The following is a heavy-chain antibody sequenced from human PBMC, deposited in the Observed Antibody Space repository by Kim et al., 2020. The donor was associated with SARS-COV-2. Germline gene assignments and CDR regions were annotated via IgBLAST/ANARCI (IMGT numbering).Heavy chain of an antibody. CDR2: MNPNSGNT. J-gene: IGHJ6*02. CDR3: ASTYYYGSGSYYETIRIAENYYYGMDV. CDR1: GYTFTSYD. D-gene: IGHD3-10*01. Sequence: ASVKVSCKASGYTFTSYDINWVRQATGQGLEWMGWMNPNSGNTGYAQKFQGRVTMTRNTSISTAYMELSSLRSEDTAVYYCASTYYYGSGSYYETIRIAENYYYGMDVWGQGTTVTVSS. V-gene: IGHV1-8*01.